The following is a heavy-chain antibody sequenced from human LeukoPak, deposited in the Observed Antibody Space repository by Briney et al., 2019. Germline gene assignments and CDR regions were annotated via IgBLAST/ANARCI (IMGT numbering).Heavy chain of an antibody. D-gene: IGHD3-3*01. CDR3: ARGSGITIFGVVRRADY. CDR2: INHSGST. CDR1: GGSFSGYY. Sequence: PSETLSLTCAVYGGSFSGYYWSWIRQPPGKGLEWIGEINHSGSTNYNPSLKSRVTISVDTSKNQCSLKLSSVTAADTAVYYCARGSGITIFGVVRRADYWGQGTLVTVSS. J-gene: IGHJ4*02. V-gene: IGHV4-34*01.